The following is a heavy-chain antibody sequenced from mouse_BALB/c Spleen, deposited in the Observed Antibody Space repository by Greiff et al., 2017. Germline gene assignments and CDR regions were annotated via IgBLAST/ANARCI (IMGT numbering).Heavy chain of an antibody. V-gene: IGHV14-3*02. Sequence: EVKLMESGAELVKPGASVKLSCTASGFNINDTYMHWVKQRPEQGLEWIGRIDPANGNTKYDAKFKGKATITADTSSNTAYLQLSSLTSEDTAVYYCARSKLVTYYFDYWGQGTTLTVSS. D-gene: IGHD1-3*01. CDR2: IDPANGNT. J-gene: IGHJ2*01. CDR3: ARSKLVTYYFDY. CDR1: GFNINDTY.